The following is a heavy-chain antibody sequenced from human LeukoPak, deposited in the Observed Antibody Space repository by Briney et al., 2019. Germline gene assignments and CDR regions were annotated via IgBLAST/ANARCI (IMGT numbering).Heavy chain of an antibody. D-gene: IGHD6-19*01. CDR2: INHSGST. V-gene: IGHV4-34*01. CDR1: GGSFSGYY. J-gene: IGHJ2*01. CDR3: ARVLEGSSGQHWCFDL. Sequence: KPSETLSLTCAVYGGSFSGYYWSWIRQPPGKGLEWIGEINHSGSTNYNPSLKSRVTISVDTSKNQFSLRLSSVTAADTAVYYCARVLEGSSGQHWCFDLWGRGTLVTVSS.